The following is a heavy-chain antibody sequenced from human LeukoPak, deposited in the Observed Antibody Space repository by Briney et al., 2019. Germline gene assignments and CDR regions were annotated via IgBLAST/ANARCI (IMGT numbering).Heavy chain of an antibody. Sequence: SETLSLTCTVSGGSISSSSYYWGWIRQPPGKGLEWIGSIYYSGSTYYNPSLKSRVTISVDTSKNQFSLKLSSVTAADTAVYYCARSIAARQHPYFDYWGQGTLVTVSS. J-gene: IGHJ4*02. CDR1: GGSISSSSYY. D-gene: IGHD6-6*01. CDR3: ARSIAARQHPYFDY. CDR2: IYYSGST. V-gene: IGHV4-39*07.